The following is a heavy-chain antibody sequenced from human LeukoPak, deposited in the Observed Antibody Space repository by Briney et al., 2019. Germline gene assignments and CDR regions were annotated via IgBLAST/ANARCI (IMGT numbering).Heavy chain of an antibody. CDR1: GGSISSGGYS. J-gene: IGHJ4*02. V-gene: IGHV4-30-2*01. D-gene: IGHD3-9*01. CDR3: ARGSSDILSYFDY. CDR2: IYHSGST. Sequence: PSQTLSLTCAVSGGSISSGGYSWRWIRQPPGKGLEWIGYIYHSGSTYYNPSLKSRVTISVDRSKNQFSLKLSSVTAADTAVYYCARGSSDILSYFDYWGQGTLVTVSS.